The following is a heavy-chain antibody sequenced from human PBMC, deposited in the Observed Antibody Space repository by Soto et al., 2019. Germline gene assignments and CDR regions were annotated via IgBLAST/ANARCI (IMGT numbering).Heavy chain of an antibody. D-gene: IGHD6-6*01. V-gene: IGHV4-34*01. CDR2: INHSGST. Sequence: SETLSLTCAVYGGSFSGYYWSWIRQPPGKGLEWIGEINHSGSTNYNPSLKSRVTISVDTSKNQFSLKLSSVTAADTAVYYCARGESNVAARHRWFEPWGQGTLVTVSS. CDR1: GGSFSGYY. CDR3: ARGESNVAARHRWFEP. J-gene: IGHJ5*02.